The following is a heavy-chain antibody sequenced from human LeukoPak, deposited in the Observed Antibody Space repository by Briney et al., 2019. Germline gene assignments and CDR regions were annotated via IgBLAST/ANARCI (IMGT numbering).Heavy chain of an antibody. D-gene: IGHD5-18*01. CDR1: GFTFSDYY. CDR2: ISESGGST. Sequence: GGSLRLSCAASGFTFSDYYMSWIRQAPGKGLEWVSGISESGGSTYYVDSVKGRFTIFRDSSKSTLYLQMSSLRAEDTAVYYCAKGGNGYFSVWSWGQGTLVTVSS. J-gene: IGHJ4*02. CDR3: AKGGNGYFSVWS. V-gene: IGHV3-23*01.